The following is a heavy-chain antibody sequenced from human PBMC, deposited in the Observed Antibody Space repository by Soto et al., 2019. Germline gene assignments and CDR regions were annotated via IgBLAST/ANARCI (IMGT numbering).Heavy chain of an antibody. J-gene: IGHJ3*02. CDR3: ARDRGTYCSGGSCEDDAFDI. Sequence: PGESLRLSCAASGFTFSSYAMHWVRQAPGKGLEWVAVISYDVSNKYYTDSVKGRFTISRDNSKNTLYLQMNSLRAEDTAVYYCARDRGTYCSGGSCEDDAFDIWGQGTMVTVSS. CDR1: GFTFSSYA. CDR2: ISYDVSNK. V-gene: IGHV3-30-3*01. D-gene: IGHD2-15*01.